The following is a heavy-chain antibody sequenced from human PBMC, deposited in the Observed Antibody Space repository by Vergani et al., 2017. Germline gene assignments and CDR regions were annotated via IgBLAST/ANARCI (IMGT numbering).Heavy chain of an antibody. CDR2: ISYDGSNK. J-gene: IGHJ6*03. CDR3: ARDGKEGYYYYYMDV. D-gene: IGHD1-1*01. CDR1: GFTFSSYA. V-gene: IGHV3-30-3*01. Sequence: VQLLESGGGLVQPGGSLRLSCAASGFTFSSYAMSWVRQAPGKGLEWVAVISYDGSNKYYADSVKGRFTISRDNSKNTLYLQMNSLRAEDTAVYYCARDGKEGYYYYYMDVWGKGTTVTVSS.